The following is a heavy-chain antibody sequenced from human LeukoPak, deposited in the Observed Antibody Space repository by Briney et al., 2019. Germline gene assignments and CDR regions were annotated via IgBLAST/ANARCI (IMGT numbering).Heavy chain of an antibody. CDR1: GFTFSSYW. J-gene: IGHJ1*01. D-gene: IGHD4-23*01. V-gene: IGHV3-74*03. CDR2: TNTDGSST. CDR3: YGANAEH. Sequence: GGSLRLSCAASGFTFSSYWMHCVRQAPGKGLVWVSATNTDGSSTMYADSVKGRFTIARDNAKNTLYLQMNSLRAEDTAVYYCYGANAEHWGQGTLVTVSS.